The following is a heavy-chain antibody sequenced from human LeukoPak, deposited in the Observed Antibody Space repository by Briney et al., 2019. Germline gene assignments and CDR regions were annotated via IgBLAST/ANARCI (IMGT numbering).Heavy chain of an antibody. Sequence: GASVKVSCKASGFIFTNYGITWVRQAPGQGLEWMGWISAYNGNTNYAQKLQGRVTMTTDTSTSTAYMELRSLRSDDTAVYYCARDYYYDSSGYYYWGQGTLVTVSS. CDR3: ARDYYYDSSGYYY. CDR1: GFIFTNYG. J-gene: IGHJ4*02. D-gene: IGHD3-22*01. V-gene: IGHV1-18*01. CDR2: ISAYNGNT.